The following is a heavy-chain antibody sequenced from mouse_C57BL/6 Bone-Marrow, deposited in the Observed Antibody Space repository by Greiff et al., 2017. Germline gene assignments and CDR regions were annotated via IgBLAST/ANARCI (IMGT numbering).Heavy chain of an antibody. V-gene: IGHV1-72*01. CDR3: AREYYGSNYVDY. J-gene: IGHJ2*01. Sequence: QVQLQQPGAELVKPGASVKLSCKASGYTFTSYWMHWVKQRPGRGLEWIGRIDPNSGGTKYNEKFKGKATLTVDKPSSTAYMQLNSLTSEDSAVYYCAREYYGSNYVDYWGQGTTLTVSS. D-gene: IGHD1-1*01. CDR1: GYTFTSYW. CDR2: IDPNSGGT.